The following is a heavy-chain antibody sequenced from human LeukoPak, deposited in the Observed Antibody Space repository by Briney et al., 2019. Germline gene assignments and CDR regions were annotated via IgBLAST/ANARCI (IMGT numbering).Heavy chain of an antibody. CDR3: ARDYYDSSGYYYFDY. Sequence: SVKVSCKASGGTFSSYAISWVRQAPGQGLEWMGGIIPIFGTANYAQKFQGRVTITADKSTSTAYMELSSLRSEDTAVYYCARDYYDSSGYYYFDYWGQGTLVTVSS. D-gene: IGHD3-22*01. J-gene: IGHJ4*02. CDR2: IIPIFGTA. V-gene: IGHV1-69*06. CDR1: GGTFSSYA.